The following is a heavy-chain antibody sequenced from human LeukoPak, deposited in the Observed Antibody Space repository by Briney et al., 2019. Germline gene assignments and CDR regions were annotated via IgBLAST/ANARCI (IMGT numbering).Heavy chain of an antibody. CDR2: IGGGGGST. CDR3: VTDLGIGDGR. Sequence: GGSLRLSCSMSGFALSHYAMSWVRQAPEKGLEWVSTIGGGGGSTDYTDSVKGRFTISRDNAKNTLYLQMNSLRAEDTAMYYCVTDLGIGDGRWGQGTLVTVSS. J-gene: IGHJ4*02. D-gene: IGHD7-27*01. CDR1: GFALSHYA. V-gene: IGHV3-23*01.